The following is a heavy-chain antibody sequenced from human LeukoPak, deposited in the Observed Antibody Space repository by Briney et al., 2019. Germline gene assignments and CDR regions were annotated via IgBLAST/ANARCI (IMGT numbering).Heavy chain of an antibody. D-gene: IGHD3-10*01. J-gene: IGHJ4*02. Sequence: PGGSLRLSCAASGFTFSSHAMSWVRQAPGKGLEWVSAISGSGGSTYYADSVKGRFTISRDKSKNTLYLQMNSLRAEDTAVYYCARQEIWFGELLPFDYWGQGTLVTVSS. V-gene: IGHV3-23*01. CDR1: GFTFSSHA. CDR2: ISGSGGST. CDR3: ARQEIWFGELLPFDY.